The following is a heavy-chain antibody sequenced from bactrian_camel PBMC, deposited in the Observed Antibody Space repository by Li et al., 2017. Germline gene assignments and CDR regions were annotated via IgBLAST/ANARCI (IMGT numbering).Heavy chain of an antibody. D-gene: IGHD3*01. CDR1: TPVAC. Sequence: QLVESGGGSVQAGGSLTLSCSASTPVACMGWFRQVPGKDPQEVSLMNTEGHRRYSPSVEGRFTISQDNAKNIINLQMSSLTPDDTAMYYCAAGTRIIVGDYCDGITTWGQGTQVTVS. CDR2: MNTEGHRR. J-gene: IGHJ6*01. CDR3: AAGTRIIVGDYCDGITT. V-gene: IGHV3S1*01.